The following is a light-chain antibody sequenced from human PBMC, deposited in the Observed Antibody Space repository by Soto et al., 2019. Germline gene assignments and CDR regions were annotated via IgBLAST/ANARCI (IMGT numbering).Light chain of an antibody. CDR1: QSVSSRY. Sequence: EIVLTQSPGTLSLSPGERATLSCRASQSVSSRYLAWYQQKPGQAPRLLIYDASYRPPGIPDRFSGSGSGTDFTLTISRLVPEDIAVYYCQQYGSAYTFGPGTKVDIK. J-gene: IGKJ3*01. CDR3: QQYGSAYT. CDR2: DAS. V-gene: IGKV3-20*01.